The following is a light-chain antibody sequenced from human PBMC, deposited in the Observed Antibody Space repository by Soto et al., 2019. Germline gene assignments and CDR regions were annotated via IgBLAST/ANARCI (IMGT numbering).Light chain of an antibody. J-gene: IGKJ4*01. CDR1: QSISIW. V-gene: IGKV1-5*01. Sequence: DIQMTQSPSTLSASVGDRVTITCWAGQSISIWLAWYQHKPGKAPKLLIYNAFTSESGVPSRFSGSGSGTEFTLTISSLQPDDFATYYCQQYINYPLTFGGGTNVEI. CDR2: NAF. CDR3: QQYINYPLT.